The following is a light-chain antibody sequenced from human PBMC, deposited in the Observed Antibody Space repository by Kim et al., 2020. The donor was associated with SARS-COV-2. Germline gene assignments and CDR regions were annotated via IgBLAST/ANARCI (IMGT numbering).Light chain of an antibody. CDR1: TSNIGSNA. CDR3: AAWDDSLNGHVL. CDR2: SNS. J-gene: IGLJ2*01. Sequence: GVTISCSGSTSNIGSNAVNWFQQLPGAAPKLLIYSNSQRPSGVPGRFSGSKSGTSASLAISGLQSEDEADYYCAAWDDSLNGHVLFGGGTQLTVL. V-gene: IGLV1-44*01.